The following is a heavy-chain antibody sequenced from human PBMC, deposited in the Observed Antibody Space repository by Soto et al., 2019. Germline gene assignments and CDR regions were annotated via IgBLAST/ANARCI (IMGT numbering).Heavy chain of an antibody. CDR1: GYSFTNND. CDR3: ARMATFGSLNWFDP. V-gene: IGHV1-8*01. D-gene: IGHD3-16*01. CDR2: MNHGSGDT. J-gene: IGHJ5*02. Sequence: ASVKVSCKASGYSFTNNDVSWVRQATGQGLEWRGWMNHGSGDTGYAQKFQGRVTMTRDISIATAYMELSSLRSDDTAIYYCARMATFGSLNWFDPWGQGTLVTVSS.